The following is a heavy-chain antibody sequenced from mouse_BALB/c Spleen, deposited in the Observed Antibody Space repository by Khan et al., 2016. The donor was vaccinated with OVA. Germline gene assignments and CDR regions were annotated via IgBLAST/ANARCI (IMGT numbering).Heavy chain of an antibody. Sequence: VQLQESGPGLVAPSQSLSITCTVSGFSLTDYAVSWIRQPPGKGLEWLGVIWVSGSKYYNSALKPRLSISKDNFKSQVFLMMNSLQADDTAMYYCARDPPYYSMDYWGQGTSVTVSS. V-gene: IGHV2-6-5*01. J-gene: IGHJ4*01. CDR2: IWVSGSK. CDR1: GFSLTDYA. CDR3: ARDPPYYSMDY.